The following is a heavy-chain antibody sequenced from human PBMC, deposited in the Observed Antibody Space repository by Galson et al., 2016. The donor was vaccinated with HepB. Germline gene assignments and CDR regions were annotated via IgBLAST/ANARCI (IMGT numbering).Heavy chain of an antibody. CDR2: IKSDGSDI. D-gene: IGHD1-26*01. V-gene: IGHV3-74*01. J-gene: IGHJ4*02. Sequence: SLRLSCAASGFTFSTYWMHWVRQAPGKGLVWVSRIKSDGSDITYADSVKGRFTISRDNAKNTLDRQMNSLRAEDTAVYYCTRDCGNSGTYGTLDWGQGTLVTVSS. CDR1: GFTFSTYW. CDR3: TRDCGNSGTYGTLD.